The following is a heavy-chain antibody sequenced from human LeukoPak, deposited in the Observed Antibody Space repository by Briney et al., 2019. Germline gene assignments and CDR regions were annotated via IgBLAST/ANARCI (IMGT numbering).Heavy chain of an antibody. V-gene: IGHV1-46*01. CDR2: INPSGGST. J-gene: IGHJ4*02. CDR3: ARDGLPYYYDSSGYSLDY. CDR1: GYTFTSYY. D-gene: IGHD3-22*01. Sequence: ASVKVSCKASGYTFTSYYMHWVRQAPGQGLEWMGIINPSGGSTSYAQKFLGRVTMTRDTSTSTVYMELSSLRSEDTAVYYCARDGLPYYYDSSGYSLDYRGRGTLVTVSS.